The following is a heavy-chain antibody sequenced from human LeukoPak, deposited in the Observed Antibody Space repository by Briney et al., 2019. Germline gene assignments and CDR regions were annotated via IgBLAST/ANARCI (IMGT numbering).Heavy chain of an antibody. V-gene: IGHV3-23*01. Sequence: GVSLRLSCAASGFTFSSYAMSWVRQAPGKGLEWVSAISGSGGSTYYADSVKGRFTNSRDNSKNTLYLQMNSLRAEDTAVYYCAKLLWFGETDYYYYGMDVWGQGTTVTVSS. CDR1: GFTFSSYA. CDR3: AKLLWFGETDYYYYGMDV. CDR2: ISGSGGST. J-gene: IGHJ6*02. D-gene: IGHD3-10*01.